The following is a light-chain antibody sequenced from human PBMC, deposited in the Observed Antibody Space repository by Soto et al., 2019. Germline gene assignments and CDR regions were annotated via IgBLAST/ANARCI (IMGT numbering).Light chain of an antibody. V-gene: IGKV3-20*01. CDR2: AAS. J-gene: IGKJ4*01. Sequence: EIVLTQSPGTLSLSPGERATLSCRASQSVTSNYLAWYQQKPGQAPRLLIYAASSRATGIPDRLSGSESGTDFTLTISRREPEDFAVYYCHQYGYLPLTFGGGTKVEIK. CDR3: HQYGYLPLT. CDR1: QSVTSNY.